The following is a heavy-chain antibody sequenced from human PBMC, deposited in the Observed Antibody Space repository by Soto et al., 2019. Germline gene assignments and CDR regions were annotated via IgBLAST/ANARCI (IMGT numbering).Heavy chain of an antibody. CDR1: GGSISSSSYY. CDR2: IYYSGST. Sequence: SETLSLTCTVSGGSISSSSYYWSWIRQPPGKGLEWIGSIYYSGSTYYNLSLKSRVTISVDTSKNQFSLKLSSVTAADTAVYYCARLGRRGYSYGDALDMWGQGTMV. J-gene: IGHJ3*02. D-gene: IGHD5-18*01. CDR3: ARLGRRGYSYGDALDM. V-gene: IGHV4-39*01.